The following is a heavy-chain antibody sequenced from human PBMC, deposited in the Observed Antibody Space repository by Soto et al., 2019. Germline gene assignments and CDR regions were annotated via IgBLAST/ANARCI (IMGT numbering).Heavy chain of an antibody. J-gene: IGHJ6*03. V-gene: IGHV3-23*01. Sequence: EVQLLESGGGLVQPGGSLRLSCAASGFTFSSYAMSWVRQAPGKGLEWVSAISGSGGSTYYADSVKGRFTISRDNSKNTLYLQMNSLRAEDTAVYYCAKESRIAARPYYYYYMDVWGKGTTVTVSS. CDR2: ISGSGGST. D-gene: IGHD6-6*01. CDR1: GFTFSSYA. CDR3: AKESRIAARPYYYYYMDV.